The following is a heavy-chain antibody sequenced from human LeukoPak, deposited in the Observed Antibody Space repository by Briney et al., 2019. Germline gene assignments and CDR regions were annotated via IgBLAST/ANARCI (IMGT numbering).Heavy chain of an antibody. CDR3: ARPLRDIAAAGTWFDP. V-gene: IGHV4-39*01. J-gene: IGHJ5*02. CDR2: IYYSGST. Sequence: NPSETLSLTCTVSGGSISSSSYYWGWIRQPPGKGLEWIGSIYYSGSTYYNPSLKSRVTISVDTSKNQFSLKLSSVTAADTAVYYCARPLRDIAAAGTWFDPWGQGTLVTVSS. D-gene: IGHD6-13*01. CDR1: GGSISSSSYY.